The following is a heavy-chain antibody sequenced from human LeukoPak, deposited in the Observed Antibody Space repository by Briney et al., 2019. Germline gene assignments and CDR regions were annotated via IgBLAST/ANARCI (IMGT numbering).Heavy chain of an antibody. CDR1: GGSISSHY. Sequence: PSETLSLTCTVSGGSISSHYWSWIRQPPGKGLEWIGYIYYSGSTNYNPSLKSRVTMSVDTSKNQFSLKLSSVTAADTAVYYCARDFTVQYYFDYWGQGTLVTVSS. V-gene: IGHV4-59*11. D-gene: IGHD1-1*01. CDR3: ARDFTVQYYFDY. J-gene: IGHJ4*02. CDR2: IYYSGST.